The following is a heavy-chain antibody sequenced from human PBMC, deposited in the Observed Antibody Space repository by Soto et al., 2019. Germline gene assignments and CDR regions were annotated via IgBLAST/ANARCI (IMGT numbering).Heavy chain of an antibody. CDR3: ARVAPGNNLYYFYGLDV. Sequence: WGSLVLACVASGFTFGSYAIHWVRLAPGRGLQLVALTSYEGSNTYYADSVKGRFTVSIDNSKNTLYLQMNSLRPEDTGVYYCARVAPGNNLYYFYGLDVWGQGTSVTVSS. D-gene: IGHD1-1*01. CDR2: TSYEGSNT. CDR1: GFTFGSYA. J-gene: IGHJ6*02. V-gene: IGHV3-30-3*01.